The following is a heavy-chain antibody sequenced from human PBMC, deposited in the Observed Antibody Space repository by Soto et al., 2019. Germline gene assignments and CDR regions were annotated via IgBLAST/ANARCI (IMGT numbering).Heavy chain of an antibody. D-gene: IGHD3-22*01. CDR3: ATYDSSDYYSGSPIGWFDP. J-gene: IGHJ5*02. V-gene: IGHV4-31*03. Sequence: QVQLQESGPGLVKPSQTLSLTCTVSGGSISSGGNYWSWIRQHPGKGLEWIGYIYYSGSTYYNPSLKSRVTISVDTSKNQFSLKLSSVTAADTAVYYCATYDSSDYYSGSPIGWFDPWGQGTLVTVSS. CDR1: GGSISSGGNY. CDR2: IYYSGST.